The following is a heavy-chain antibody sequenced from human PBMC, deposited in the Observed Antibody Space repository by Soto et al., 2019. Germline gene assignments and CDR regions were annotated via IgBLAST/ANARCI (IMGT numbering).Heavy chain of an antibody. Sequence: GESLKISCKGSGYSFTSYWISWVRQMPGKGLEWMGRIDPSDSYTNYSPSFQGQVTISADKSISTAYLQWSSLKASDTAMYYCARHRSVIAAAGTFDYWGQGTLVTVSS. CDR1: GYSFTSYW. V-gene: IGHV5-10-1*04. J-gene: IGHJ4*02. CDR2: IDPSDSYT. D-gene: IGHD6-13*01. CDR3: ARHRSVIAAAGTFDY.